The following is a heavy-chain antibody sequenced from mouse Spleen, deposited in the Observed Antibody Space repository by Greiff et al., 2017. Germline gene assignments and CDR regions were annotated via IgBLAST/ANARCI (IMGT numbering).Heavy chain of an antibody. CDR3: ARNRADYRPEGFAY. D-gene: IGHD2-14*01. Sequence: QVQLKESGPGLVQPSQSLSITCTVSGFSLTSYGVHWIRQSPGKGLEWLGVIWSGGSTDYNAAFISRLSISKDNSKSQLFFKMNSLQADDTAIYYCARNRADYRPEGFAYWGQGTLVTVSA. CDR2: IWSGGST. CDR1: GFSLTSYG. J-gene: IGHJ3*01. V-gene: IGHV2-2*01.